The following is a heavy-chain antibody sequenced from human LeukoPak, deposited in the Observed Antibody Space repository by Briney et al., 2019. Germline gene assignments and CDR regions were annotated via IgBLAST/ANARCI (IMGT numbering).Heavy chain of an antibody. CDR1: GGSISSHY. D-gene: IGHD1-26*01. CDR3: SRRLDGGSYSYYYYMDV. J-gene: IGHJ6*03. Sequence: PSETLSLTCTVSGGSISSHYWSWIRQPPGKGLEWIGYIYYSGSTNYNPSLKSRVTISVDTSKNQFSLKLSSVTAADTAVYYCSRRLDGGSYSYYYYMDVWGKGTTVTVSS. CDR2: IYYSGST. V-gene: IGHV4-59*11.